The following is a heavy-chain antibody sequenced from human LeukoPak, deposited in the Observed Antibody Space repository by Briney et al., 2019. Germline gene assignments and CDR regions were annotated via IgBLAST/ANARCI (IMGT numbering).Heavy chain of an antibody. CDR3: ARDNSGWYSVYFDY. J-gene: IGHJ4*02. Sequence: GGSLRLSCAVSGFTFSDHYMSWIRQAPGKGLEWVSYISSSGSIIYYVDSVKGRFTISRDNAKNSLYLQMNSLRAEDTAVYYCARDNSGWYSVYFDYWGQGTLVTVSS. CDR2: ISSSGSII. V-gene: IGHV3-11*04. CDR1: GFTFSDHY. D-gene: IGHD6-19*01.